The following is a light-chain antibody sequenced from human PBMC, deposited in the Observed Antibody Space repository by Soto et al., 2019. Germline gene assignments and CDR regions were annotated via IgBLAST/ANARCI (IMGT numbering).Light chain of an antibody. Sequence: EIVLTQSPLSLPVTPGGPASISCRSSQSLLHSNGYNYVDWYLQKPGQPPQILIYEVSNRFSGVPERFSGSGSGTDFTLTISRVEAEDFGVYYCMQSIRWWTFGQGTKVDIK. V-gene: IGKV2D-29*01. CDR2: EVS. J-gene: IGKJ1*01. CDR3: MQSIRWWT. CDR1: QSLLHSNGYNY.